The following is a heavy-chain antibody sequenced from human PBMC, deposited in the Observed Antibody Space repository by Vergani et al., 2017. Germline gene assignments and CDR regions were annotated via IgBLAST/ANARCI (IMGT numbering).Heavy chain of an antibody. J-gene: IGHJ5*02. D-gene: IGHD1-14*01. CDR2: TWHDGNNK. CDR1: GFTFNQYG. Sequence: QVQLVESGGGVVQPGRSLKLSCAASGFTFNQYGMHWVRQAPGKGLEGVAITWHDGNNKQYADSVKGRFTISRDNSKSTMYLQMNSLRDEDTGVYYCARDLRLLYNRFDPWGQGTLVTVSS. V-gene: IGHV3-33*01. CDR3: ARDLRLLYNRFDP.